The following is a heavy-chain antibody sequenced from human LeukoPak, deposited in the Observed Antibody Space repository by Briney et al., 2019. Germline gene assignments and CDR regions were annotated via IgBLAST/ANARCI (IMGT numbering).Heavy chain of an antibody. CDR2: ISAYNDNT. V-gene: IGHV1-18*01. CDR3: ARVHYDILTGYSYFDY. D-gene: IGHD3-9*01. Sequence: ASVKVSCKASGYTFTSYGISWVRQAPGQGLEWMGWISAYNDNTNYAQKLQGRVTMATDTSTSTAYMELRSLRSDDTAVYYCARVHYDILTGYSYFDYWGQGTLVTVSS. J-gene: IGHJ4*02. CDR1: GYTFTSYG.